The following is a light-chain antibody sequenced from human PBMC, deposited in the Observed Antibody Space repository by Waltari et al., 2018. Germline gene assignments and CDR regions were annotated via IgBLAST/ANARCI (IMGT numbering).Light chain of an antibody. CDR3: CSYAGSSTFPYV. J-gene: IGLJ1*01. V-gene: IGLV2-23*03. Sequence: QSALTQPASVSGSPGQSLTISCTGTSSDVGSYNLVSWYQQHPGNAPKLMIYEGNKRPSGVSNRFSGSKSGNTASLTISGLQAEDEADYYCCSYAGSSTFPYVFGTGTKVTVL. CDR2: EGN. CDR1: SSDVGSYNL.